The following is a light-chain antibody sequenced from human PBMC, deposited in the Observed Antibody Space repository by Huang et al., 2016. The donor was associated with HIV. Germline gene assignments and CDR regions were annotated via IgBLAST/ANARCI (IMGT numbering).Light chain of an antibody. CDR1: QSVSSN. J-gene: IGKJ2*01. V-gene: IGKV3-15*01. CDR3: QQYNNWPPDT. Sequence: EIVMTQSPATLSVSPGERATLSCRASQSVSSNLAWYQQKPGQAPRLLIYGASTRATAIPAMFSGSGSGTEFTLTISSLQSEDFAVYYCQQYNNWPPDTFGQGTKLEIK. CDR2: GAS.